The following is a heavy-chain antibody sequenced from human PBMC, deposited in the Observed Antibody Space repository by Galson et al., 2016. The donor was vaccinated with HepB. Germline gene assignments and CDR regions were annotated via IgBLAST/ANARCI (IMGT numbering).Heavy chain of an antibody. CDR3: IRGNVPPPGMDV. V-gene: IGHV3-72*01. CDR2: SRNKASSYTT. D-gene: IGHD3-10*02. Sequence: SLRLSCAASGFTFSDHYMDWVRQAPGGGLEWVGRSRNKASSYTTEYAASVKGRFTISRDVSKNSMYLQMNSLRAEDTAVYYCIRGNVPPPGMDVWGQGTTVTVSS. J-gene: IGHJ6*02. CDR1: GFTFSDHY.